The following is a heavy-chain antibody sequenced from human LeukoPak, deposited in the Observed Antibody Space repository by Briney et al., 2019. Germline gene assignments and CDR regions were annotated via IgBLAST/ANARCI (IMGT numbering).Heavy chain of an antibody. Sequence: SETLSLTCTVSGGSISSSSYYWGWIRQPPGKGLEWIGSIYYSGSTYYNPSLKSRVTISVDTSKNQFSLKLSSVTAADTAVYYCARTVPGSYYKSGMDVWGQGTTVTVSS. CDR3: ARTVPGSYYKSGMDV. CDR2: IYYSGST. D-gene: IGHD3-10*01. V-gene: IGHV4-39*01. CDR1: GGSISSSSYY. J-gene: IGHJ6*02.